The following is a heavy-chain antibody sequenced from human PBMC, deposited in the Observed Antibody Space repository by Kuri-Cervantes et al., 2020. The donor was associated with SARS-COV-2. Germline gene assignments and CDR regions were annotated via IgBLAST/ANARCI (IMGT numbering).Heavy chain of an antibody. Sequence: GSLRPSCTVSGVSVTTFGSYWTWIRQPPGKGLEWIGYIYYSGSTNYNPSLKSRVTISVDTSKNQFSLKLSSVTAADTAVYYCAGGGYSSGWYAVDWGQGTLVTVSS. CDR1: GVSVTTFGSY. V-gene: IGHV4-61*08. CDR3: AGGGYSSGWYAVD. CDR2: IYYSGST. J-gene: IGHJ4*02. D-gene: IGHD6-19*01.